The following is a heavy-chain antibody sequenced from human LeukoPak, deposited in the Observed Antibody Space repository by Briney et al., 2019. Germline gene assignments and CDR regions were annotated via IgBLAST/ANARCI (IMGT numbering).Heavy chain of an antibody. J-gene: IGHJ4*02. CDR3: ARHYCTGGPCYLDY. V-gene: IGHV4-39*01. CDR1: GGSVSSSSYY. D-gene: IGHD2-8*02. Sequence: PSETLSLTRTVSGGSVSSSSYYWGWIRQPPGKGLEWIGTVHYDGSSYYDTSLKSRVTISVDMSKNQLSLKLSFVTAADTAVYYCARHYCTGGPCYLDYWGQGTLVTVSS. CDR2: VHYDGSS.